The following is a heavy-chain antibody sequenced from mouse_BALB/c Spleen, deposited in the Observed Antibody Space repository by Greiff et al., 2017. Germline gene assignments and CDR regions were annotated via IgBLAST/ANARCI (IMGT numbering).Heavy chain of an antibody. CDR2: ISSGSSTI. V-gene: IGHV5-17*02. D-gene: IGHD1-1*01. J-gene: IGHJ4*01. CDR3: ARYYGKRGAMDY. CDR1: GFTFSSFG. Sequence: DVQLVESGGGLVQPGGSRKLSCAASGFTFSSFGMHWVRQAPEKGLEWVAYISSGSSTIYYADTVKGRFTISRDNPKNTLFLQMTSLRSEDTAMYYCARYYGKRGAMDYWGQGTSVTVSS.